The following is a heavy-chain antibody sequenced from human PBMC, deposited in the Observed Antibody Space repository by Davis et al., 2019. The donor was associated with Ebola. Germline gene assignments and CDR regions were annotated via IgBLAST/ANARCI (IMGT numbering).Heavy chain of an antibody. CDR1: GYTFTNYG. D-gene: IGHD1-1*01. J-gene: IGHJ4*02. CDR3: ARAQFPTTSDH. Sequence: AASVKVSCKASGYTFTNYGITWPRQAPGQGPEWMGWINPHNGNTNYAQNVQGRVIMTSDTATTTAYMEVGSLRSDDTAVYYCARAQFPTTSDHWGQGTLVTVSS. CDR2: INPHNGNT. V-gene: IGHV1-18*04.